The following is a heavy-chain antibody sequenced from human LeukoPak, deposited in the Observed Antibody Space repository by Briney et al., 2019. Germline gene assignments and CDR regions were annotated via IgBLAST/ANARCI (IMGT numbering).Heavy chain of an antibody. J-gene: IGHJ6*03. CDR1: GFTFSSYW. D-gene: IGHD3-10*01. CDR3: ARTPRVWFGESGYYYYMDV. V-gene: IGHV3-7*01. CDR2: IKQDGSEK. Sequence: GGSLRLSCAASGFTFSSYWMSWVRQAPGKGLEWVANIKQDGSEKYYVDSVKGRFTISRDNAKNSLYLQMNSLRAEDTAVYYCARTPRVWFGESGYYYYMDVWGKGTTVTVSS.